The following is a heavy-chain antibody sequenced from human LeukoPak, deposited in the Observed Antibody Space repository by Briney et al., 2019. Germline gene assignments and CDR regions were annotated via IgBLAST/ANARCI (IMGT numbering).Heavy chain of an antibody. CDR3: ARGLDSSGDY. V-gene: IGHV4-34*01. D-gene: IGHD6-25*01. J-gene: IGHJ4*02. CDR1: GGSFSGYY. CDR2: INHRGST. Sequence: PSETLSLTCAVYGGSFSGYYWSWIRQPPGKGLEWIGEINHRGSTNYNPSLKSRVTISVDASRSQFSLKLTSVTAADTAVFYCARGLDSSGDYWGQGTLVTVSS.